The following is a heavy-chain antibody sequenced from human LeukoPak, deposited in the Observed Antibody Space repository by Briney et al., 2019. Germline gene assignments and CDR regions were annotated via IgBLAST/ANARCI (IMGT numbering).Heavy chain of an antibody. V-gene: IGHV4-38-2*01. J-gene: IGHJ4*02. Sequence: PSETLSLTCAVSGYSISSGYYWGWIRQPPGKGLEWIGSIYHSGSTYYNPSLKNRVTISVDTSKNQFSLKLSSVTAADTAVYYCALRPPESSSGLDYWGQGTLVTVSS. D-gene: IGHD3-10*01. CDR1: GYSISSGYY. CDR2: IYHSGST. CDR3: ALRPPESSSGLDY.